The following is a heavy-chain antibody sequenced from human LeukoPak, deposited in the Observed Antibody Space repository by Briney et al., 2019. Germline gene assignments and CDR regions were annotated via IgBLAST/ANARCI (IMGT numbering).Heavy chain of an antibody. D-gene: IGHD1-1*01. CDR2: ISSSSSTI. J-gene: IGHJ4*02. CDR3: AKKPQTRAYYFDY. Sequence: GGSLRLSCAASGFTFSSYSMNWVRQAPGKGLEWVSYISSSSSTIYYADSVKGRFTISRDNSKNTLYLQMNSLRAEDTAVYYCAKKPQTRAYYFDYWGQGTLVTVSS. CDR1: GFTFSSYS. V-gene: IGHV3-48*01.